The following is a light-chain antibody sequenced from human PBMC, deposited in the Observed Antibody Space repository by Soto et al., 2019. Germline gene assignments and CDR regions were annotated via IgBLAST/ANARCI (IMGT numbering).Light chain of an antibody. V-gene: IGKV3-11*01. CDR1: QSVLFY. Sequence: IVLTQSPAILSLSPGERATLSCRASQSVLFYLSWYQHKPGQPPRLLICDASNRSTGVPARLSGSRSGTAFTLTISSLEPEDLASYYGKQRYQCPPLTFGGGNKVDIK. CDR2: DAS. CDR3: KQRYQCPPLT. J-gene: IGKJ4*01.